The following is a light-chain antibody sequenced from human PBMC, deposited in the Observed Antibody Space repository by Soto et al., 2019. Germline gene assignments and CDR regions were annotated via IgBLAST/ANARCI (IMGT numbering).Light chain of an antibody. J-gene: IGKJ1*01. CDR3: QQYFEWPPMT. CDR2: GAS. V-gene: IGKV3-15*01. Sequence: VMTQSPATLSVSSGERATLSCWASETVATNLAWYQQKPGQAPRLLISGASTRAAGISDRFRGSGSGTEFTLTISSLRSEDSAIYYCQQYFEWPPMTFGQGTKVEI. CDR1: ETVATN.